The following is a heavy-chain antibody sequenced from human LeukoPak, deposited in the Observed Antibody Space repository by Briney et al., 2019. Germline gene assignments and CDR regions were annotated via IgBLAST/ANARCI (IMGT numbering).Heavy chain of an antibody. D-gene: IGHD1-1*01. CDR2: IGAYNGNT. V-gene: IGHV1-18*01. CDR3: AREGGPTGGAQDY. Sequence: ASVKVSCKASGDTFTSYAISWVRQAPGQGLEWMGWIGAYNGNTHYAQKVQDRVTMTTDTSTSTACMELRSLRSDDTAVYYCAREGGPTGGAQDYWGQGTLVTVSS. CDR1: GDTFTSYA. J-gene: IGHJ4*02.